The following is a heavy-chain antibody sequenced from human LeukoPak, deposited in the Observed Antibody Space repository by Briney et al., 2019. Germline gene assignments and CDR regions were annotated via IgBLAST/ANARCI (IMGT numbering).Heavy chain of an antibody. D-gene: IGHD3-10*01. Sequence: GGSLRLSCAASGFTFSTYAMSWVRQAPGKGLEWVSTISGGDRTYYADSVKGRFTIYRDNSKNTLYLQKNSLRAEDTAVYYCAKGEGYGSGTYPFDYWGQGTLVTVSS. V-gene: IGHV3-23*01. CDR3: AKGEGYGSGTYPFDY. J-gene: IGHJ4*02. CDR1: GFTFSTYA. CDR2: ISGGDRT.